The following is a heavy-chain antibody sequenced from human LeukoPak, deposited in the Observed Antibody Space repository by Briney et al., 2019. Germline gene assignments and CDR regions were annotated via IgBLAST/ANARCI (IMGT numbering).Heavy chain of an antibody. CDR3: ARDAFYYDSSGYVDY. CDR2: ISYDGSNK. J-gene: IGHJ4*02. CDR1: GFTFSSYA. V-gene: IGHV3-30-3*01. D-gene: IGHD3-22*01. Sequence: GGSLRLSCAASGFTFSSYAMHWVRQAPGKGLEWVAVISYDGSNKYYADSVKGRFTISRDNAKNTLYLQMNSLRAEDTAVYYCARDAFYYDSSGYVDYWGQGTLVTVSS.